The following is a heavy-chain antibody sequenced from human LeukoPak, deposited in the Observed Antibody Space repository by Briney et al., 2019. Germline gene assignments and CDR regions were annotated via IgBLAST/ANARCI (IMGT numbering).Heavy chain of an antibody. J-gene: IGHJ4*02. CDR1: GGSISSYY. Sequence: SSETLSLTCTVSGGSISSYYWSWIRQPAGKGLEWIGRIYTSGSTNYNPSLKSRVTMSVDTSKNQFSLKLSSVTAADTAVYYCARDRRISGSSWYFDYWGQGTLVTVSS. CDR3: ARDRRISGSSWYFDY. CDR2: IYTSGST. D-gene: IGHD6-13*01. V-gene: IGHV4-4*07.